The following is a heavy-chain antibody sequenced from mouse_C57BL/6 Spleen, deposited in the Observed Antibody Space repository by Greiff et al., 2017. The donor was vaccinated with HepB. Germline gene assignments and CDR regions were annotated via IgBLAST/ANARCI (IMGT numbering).Heavy chain of an antibody. J-gene: IGHJ2*01. D-gene: IGHD1-1*01. CDR2: IHPNSGST. V-gene: IGHV1-64*01. CDR3: ARRGVVFDY. Sequence: QVQLKQSGAELVKPGASVKLSCKASGYTFTSYWMHWVKQRPGQGLEWIGMIHPNSGSTNYNEKFKSKATLTVDKSSSTAYMQLSSLTSEDSAVYYCARRGVVFDYWGQGTTLTVSS. CDR1: GYTFTSYW.